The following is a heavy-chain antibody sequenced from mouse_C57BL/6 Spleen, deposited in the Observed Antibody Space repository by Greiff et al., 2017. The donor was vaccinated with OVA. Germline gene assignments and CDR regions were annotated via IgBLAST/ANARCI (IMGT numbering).Heavy chain of an antibody. CDR3: AREGFDY. CDR2: INPGSGGT. J-gene: IGHJ2*01. CDR1: GYAFTNYL. V-gene: IGHV1-54*01. Sequence: QVQLQQSGAELVRPGTSVKVSCKASGYAFTNYLIEWVKQRPGQGLEWIGVINPGSGGTNYNEKFKGKATLTADKSSSTAYMQLSSLTAEDSAVYFCAREGFDYWGQGTTLTVSS.